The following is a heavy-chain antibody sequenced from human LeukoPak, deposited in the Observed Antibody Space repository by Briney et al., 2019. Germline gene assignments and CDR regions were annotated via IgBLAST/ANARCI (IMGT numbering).Heavy chain of an antibody. CDR1: GDSASSNSAA. D-gene: IGHD5-24*01. Sequence: SQTLSLTCDISGDSASSNSAAWNWTRQSPSRGLEWLGRTYYRSKWYNDYAVSVKSRITINPDTSKNQFSLQLNSVTPEDTAVYYCARAGRWLQLFGAFDIWGQGTMVTVSS. J-gene: IGHJ3*02. V-gene: IGHV6-1*01. CDR3: ARAGRWLQLFGAFDI. CDR2: TYYRSKWYN.